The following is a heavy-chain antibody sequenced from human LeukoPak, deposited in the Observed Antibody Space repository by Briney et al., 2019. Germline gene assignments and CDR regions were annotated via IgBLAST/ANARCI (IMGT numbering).Heavy chain of an antibody. CDR1: GFTFSSYS. CDR3: ARTVVVTAASFDC. Sequence: PGGSLRLSCAASGFTFSSYSMNWVRQAPGKGLEWVSSISSSSSYIYYADSVKGRFTISRDSAKNSLYPQMNSLRAEDTAVYYCARTVVVTAASFDCWGQGTLVTVSS. J-gene: IGHJ4*02. V-gene: IGHV3-21*01. CDR2: ISSSSSYI. D-gene: IGHD2-21*02.